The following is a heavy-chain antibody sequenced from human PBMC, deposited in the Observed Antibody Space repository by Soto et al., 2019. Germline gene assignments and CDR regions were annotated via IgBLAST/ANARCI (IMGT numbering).Heavy chain of an antibody. CDR3: ASDRYGMDV. V-gene: IGHV3-23*01. CDR2: ISGSGGST. J-gene: IGHJ6*02. Sequence: GGSLRLSCAASGFIFSNYAMNWVRQAPGKGLEWVSAISGSGGSTSYADSVKGRFTISRDISKNTLYLQMNSLRAEDTAVYYCASDRYGMDVWGQGTTVTVSS. CDR1: GFIFSNYA.